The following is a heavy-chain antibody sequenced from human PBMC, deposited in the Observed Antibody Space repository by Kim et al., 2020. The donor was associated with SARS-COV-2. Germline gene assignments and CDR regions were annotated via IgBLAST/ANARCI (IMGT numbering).Heavy chain of an antibody. V-gene: IGHV3-53*01. CDR1: GFTVSSNY. CDR3: ATGLYSSGLYYYYGMDV. Sequence: GGSLRLSCAASGFTVSSNYMSWVRQAPGKGLEWVSVIYSGGSTYYADSVKGRFTISRDNSKNTLYLQMNSLRAEDTAVYYCATGLYSSGLYYYYGMDVWGQGTTVTVSS. CDR2: IYSGGST. D-gene: IGHD6-19*01. J-gene: IGHJ6*02.